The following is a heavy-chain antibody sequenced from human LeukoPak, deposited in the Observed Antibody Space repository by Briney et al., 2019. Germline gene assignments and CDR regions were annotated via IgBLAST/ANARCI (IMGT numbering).Heavy chain of an antibody. V-gene: IGHV4-59*08. CDR2: ISHSGTT. D-gene: IGHD6-13*01. CDR1: GGSIRTYS. Sequence: SETLSLTCIVSGGSIRTYSWNWIRQSPGKGLEWIGYISHSGTTSYRSSLKSRVTISVDTSKNQLSLKLSSVTAADTAVYYCARYSSSQGYFQHWGQGTLVTVSS. CDR3: ARYSSSQGYFQH. J-gene: IGHJ1*01.